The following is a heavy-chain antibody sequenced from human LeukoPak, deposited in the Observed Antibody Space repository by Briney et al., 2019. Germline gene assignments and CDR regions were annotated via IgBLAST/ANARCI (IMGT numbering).Heavy chain of an antibody. Sequence: GGSLRLSCAASGFTFSSYAMSWVRQAPGKGLEWVSAISGSGGSTYYADSVKGRFTISRDNSKNTLYLQMNSLRAEDKAVYYCSKGAVMDYDFWSGHYFSSYYFDYWGQGTLVTVSS. J-gene: IGHJ4*02. V-gene: IGHV3-23*01. CDR1: GFTFSSYA. CDR3: SKGAVMDYDFWSGHYFSSYYFDY. D-gene: IGHD3-3*01. CDR2: ISGSGGST.